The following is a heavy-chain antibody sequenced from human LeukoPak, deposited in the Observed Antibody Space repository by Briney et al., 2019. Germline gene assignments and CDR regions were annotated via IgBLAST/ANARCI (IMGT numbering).Heavy chain of an antibody. CDR1: GYTFTSYG. CDR3: ARVRGTVGATWWFDP. Sequence: ASVKVSCKASGYTFTSYGISWVRRAPGQGLEWMGWISAYNGNTNYAQKLQGRVTMTTDTSTSTAYMELRSLRSDDTAVYYCARVRGTVGATWWFDPWGQGTLVTVSS. J-gene: IGHJ5*02. D-gene: IGHD1-26*01. V-gene: IGHV1-18*01. CDR2: ISAYNGNT.